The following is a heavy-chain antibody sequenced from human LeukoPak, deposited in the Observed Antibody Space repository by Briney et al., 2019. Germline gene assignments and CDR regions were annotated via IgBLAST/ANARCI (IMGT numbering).Heavy chain of an antibody. V-gene: IGHV3-33*02. Sequence: QTGGSLRLSCAASGFTFSNYGMHWVRQAPGKGLEWLAIMWYDGSIKYYADSAKGRFTISRDNSKNTVFLQMNSLRAEDAAVYYSARGRDGYNYYYYYYMDVWGKGTTVTVSS. CDR3: ARGRDGYNYYYYYYMDV. CDR2: MWYDGSIK. J-gene: IGHJ6*03. D-gene: IGHD5-24*01. CDR1: GFTFSNYG.